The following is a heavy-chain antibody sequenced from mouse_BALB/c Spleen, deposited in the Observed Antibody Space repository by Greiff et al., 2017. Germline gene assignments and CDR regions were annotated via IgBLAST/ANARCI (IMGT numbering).Heavy chain of an antibody. CDR3: VHNSGISHTWFAY. CDR2: IYPGNSDT. CDR1: GYTFTSYW. V-gene: IGHV1-5*01. Sequence: EVQLQQSGTVLARPGASVKMSCKASGYTFTSYWMHWVKQRPGQGLEWIGAIYPGNSDTSYNQKFKGKAKLTAVTSTSTAYMELSRLTNEDSAGYYCVHNSGISHTWFAYCGEGTLVTVSA. J-gene: IGHJ3*01. D-gene: IGHD1-1*01.